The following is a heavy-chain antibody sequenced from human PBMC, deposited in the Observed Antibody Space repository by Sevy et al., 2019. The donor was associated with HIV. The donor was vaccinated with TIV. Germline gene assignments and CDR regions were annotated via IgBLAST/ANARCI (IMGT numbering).Heavy chain of an antibody. D-gene: IGHD5-12*01. CDR2: ISGSGGST. V-gene: IGHV3-23*01. CDR1: GFTFSSYA. Sequence: GGSLRLSCAASGFTFSSYAMSWVRQAPGKGLEWVSAISGSGGSTYYADSVKGRFTISRDNSKNTLYLQMNSLRAEDTAVYYAAGTLWGYSGYEGGAFDIWGQGTMVTVSS. J-gene: IGHJ3*02. CDR3: AGTLWGYSGYEGGAFDI.